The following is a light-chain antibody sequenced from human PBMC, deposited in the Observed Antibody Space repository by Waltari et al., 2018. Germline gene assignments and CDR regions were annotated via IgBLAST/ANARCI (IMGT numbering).Light chain of an antibody. CDR2: GAS. V-gene: IGKV3-15*01. J-gene: IGKJ4*01. CDR3: QQYNNWPL. CDR1: QSVSSN. Sequence: EIVMTQSPATLSVSPGERATLSCRASQSVSSNLAWYQQKPGQAPRLLIYGASTRATGIPARFSGSGSVTEFTLTISSLQSEDFAVYYCQQYNNWPLFGGGTKVEIK.